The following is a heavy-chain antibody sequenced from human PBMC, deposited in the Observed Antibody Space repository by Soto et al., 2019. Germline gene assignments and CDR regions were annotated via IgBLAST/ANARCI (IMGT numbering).Heavy chain of an antibody. Sequence: GGSLRLSCAASGFTFSSYAMSWVRQAPGKGLEWVSAISGSGGSTYYADSAKGRFTISRDNSKNTLYLQMNSLRAEDTAVYYCASPLCSGGSCYSGFDYWGQGTLVTVSS. V-gene: IGHV3-23*01. CDR1: GFTFSSYA. D-gene: IGHD2-15*01. J-gene: IGHJ4*02. CDR2: ISGSGGST. CDR3: ASPLCSGGSCYSGFDY.